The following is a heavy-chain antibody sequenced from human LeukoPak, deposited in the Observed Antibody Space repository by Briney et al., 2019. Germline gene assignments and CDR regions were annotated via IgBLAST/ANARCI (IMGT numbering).Heavy chain of an antibody. D-gene: IGHD3-10*01. V-gene: IGHV3-23*01. CDR3: AKAGFGGDYYYYYGMDV. J-gene: IGHJ6*02. Sequence: GGSLRLSCAGSGFTFSNYAMSWVRQAPGKGPEWVSAISDSGATTYYTDSVKGRFTISRDDSKNTLYLQMNSLRAEDTAVYYCAKAGFGGDYYYYYGMDVWGQGTTVTVSS. CDR1: GFTFSNYA. CDR2: ISDSGATT.